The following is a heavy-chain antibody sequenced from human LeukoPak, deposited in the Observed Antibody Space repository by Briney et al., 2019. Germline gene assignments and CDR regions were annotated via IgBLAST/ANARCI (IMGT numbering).Heavy chain of an antibody. J-gene: IGHJ4*02. CDR1: GFTFSSYS. Sequence: GGSLRLSCAASGFTFSSYSMNWVRQAPGKGLEWVSSISSSSSYIYYADSVKGRFTISRDNAKNSLYLQMNSLRAEDTAVYYCARAWEVVRSWYDYWGQGILVTVSS. D-gene: IGHD6-13*01. V-gene: IGHV3-21*01. CDR3: ARAWEVVRSWYDY. CDR2: ISSSSSYI.